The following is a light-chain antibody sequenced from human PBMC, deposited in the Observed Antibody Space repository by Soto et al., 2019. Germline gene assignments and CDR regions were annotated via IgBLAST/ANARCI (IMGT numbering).Light chain of an antibody. J-gene: IGKJ1*01. CDR2: AAS. Sequence: AIRMTQSPSSISAFTGDRVTITCRASQPISTYLAWHQQKPGTAPTLQIYAASTLQSGVPSRFSSSGSGIEFTLTFIWLQSEEFATYFFQQYYTYPLAFGQGTKVEMK. CDR3: QQYYTYPLA. V-gene: IGKV1-8*01. CDR1: QPISTY.